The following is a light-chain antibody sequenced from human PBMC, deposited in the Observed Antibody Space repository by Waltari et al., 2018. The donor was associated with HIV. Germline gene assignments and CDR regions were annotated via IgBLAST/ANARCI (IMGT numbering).Light chain of an antibody. J-gene: IGKJ5*01. CDR1: QSVGTK. Sequence: EIVMTQSPATLSVSPGESATLSCRASQSVGTKLAWYQQKPGQAPRLLIYGASIRATGIPARFSGSGSGMEFTLTISSLHSEDFAVYYCQQNSYWLPITFGQGTRLEI. CDR2: GAS. V-gene: IGKV3-15*01. CDR3: QQNSYWLPIT.